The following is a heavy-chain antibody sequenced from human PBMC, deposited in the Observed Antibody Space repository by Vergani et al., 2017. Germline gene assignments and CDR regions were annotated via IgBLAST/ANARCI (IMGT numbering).Heavy chain of an antibody. J-gene: IGHJ6*02. CDR3: AKDKEQWLVTRYYYGMDV. V-gene: IGHV3-23*01. CDR2: ISGSGGST. Sequence: EVQLLESGGGLVQPGGSLRLSCAASGFTFSSYAMSWVRQAPGKGLEWVSAISGSGGSTYYADSVKGRFTISRDNSKNTLYLQMNSLRAEDTAVYYCAKDKEQWLVTRYYYGMDVWGQGTTVTVSS. CDR1: GFTFSSYA. D-gene: IGHD6-19*01.